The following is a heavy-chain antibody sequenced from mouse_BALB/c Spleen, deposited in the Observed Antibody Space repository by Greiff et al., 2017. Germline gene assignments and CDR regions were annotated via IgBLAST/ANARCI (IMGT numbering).Heavy chain of an antibody. CDR2: ISYSGST. Sequence: EVKLMESGPSLVKPSQTLSLTCSVTGDSITSGYWNWIRKFPGNKLEYMGYISYSGSTYYNPSLKSRISITRDTSKNQYYLQLNSVTTEDTATYYCARSGERDRGFAYWGQGTLVTVSA. D-gene: IGHD3-3*01. CDR1: GDSITSGY. J-gene: IGHJ3*01. V-gene: IGHV3-8*02. CDR3: ARSGERDRGFAY.